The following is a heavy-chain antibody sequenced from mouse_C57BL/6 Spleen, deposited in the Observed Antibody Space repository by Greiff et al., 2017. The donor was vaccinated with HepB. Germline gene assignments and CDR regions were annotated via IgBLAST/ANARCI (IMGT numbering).Heavy chain of an antibody. CDR1: GFSFNTYA. CDR2: IRSKSNNYAT. V-gene: IGHV10-1*01. J-gene: IGHJ3*01. D-gene: IGHD2-3*01. CDR3: VRDGYYPFFAY. Sequence: EVQLVESGGGLVQPKGSLKLSCAASGFSFNTYAMNWVRQAPGKGLEWVARIRSKSNNYATYYADSVKDRFTISRDDSESMLYLQMNNLKTEDTAMYYCVRDGYYPFFAYWGQGTLVTVSA.